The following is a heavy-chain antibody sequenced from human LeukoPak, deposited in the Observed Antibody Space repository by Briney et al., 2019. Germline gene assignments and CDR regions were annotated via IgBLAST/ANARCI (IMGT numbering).Heavy chain of an antibody. CDR1: GFTFSSYA. D-gene: IGHD3-10*01. Sequence: GGSLRLSCAASGFTFSSYAMHWVRQAPGKGLEWVAVISYDGSNKYYADSVKGRFTISRDNSKNTLYLQMNSLRAEDTAVYYCARDSHQGNYFDYWGQGTLVTVSS. CDR2: ISYDGSNK. CDR3: ARDSHQGNYFDY. J-gene: IGHJ4*02. V-gene: IGHV3-30-3*01.